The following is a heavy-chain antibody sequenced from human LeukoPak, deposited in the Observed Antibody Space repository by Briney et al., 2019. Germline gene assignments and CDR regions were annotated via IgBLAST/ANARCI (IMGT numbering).Heavy chain of an antibody. CDR1: GYTFTSYY. CDR2: INPSGGST. J-gene: IGHJ6*03. V-gene: IGHV1-46*01. D-gene: IGHD6-19*01. CDR3: ARDSSGSKYYYYYMDV. Sequence: ASVKVSCKASGYTFTSYYMHWVRQAPGQGLEWMGIINPSGGSTSYAQKFQGRVTMSRDTSTSTVYMELSSLRSEDTAVYYCARDSSGSKYYYYYMDVWGKGTTVTVSS.